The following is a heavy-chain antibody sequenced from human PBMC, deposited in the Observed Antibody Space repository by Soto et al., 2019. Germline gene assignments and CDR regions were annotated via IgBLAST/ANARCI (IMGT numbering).Heavy chain of an antibody. CDR3: ARDRDAYCSKGICSGPYFDY. CDR1: GFTFSTYS. J-gene: IGHJ4*02. D-gene: IGHD2-8*01. Sequence: GVSLRRSCAPAGFTFSTYSINWVRQAPGKGLEWISYISDNSSVIYYADAVKGRFTISRDNAKNSLYLQMNSLRDEDTAVYYCARDRDAYCSKGICSGPYFDYWGKGTLVTVSS. V-gene: IGHV3-48*02. CDR2: ISDNSSVI.